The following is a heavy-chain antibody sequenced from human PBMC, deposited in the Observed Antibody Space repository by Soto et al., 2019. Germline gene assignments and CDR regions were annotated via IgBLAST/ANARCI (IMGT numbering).Heavy chain of an antibody. CDR3: ARLAAAGTLYYFDY. D-gene: IGHD6-13*01. Sequence: SETLSLTCTVSGGSISSGGYHWSWIRQHPGKGLEWIGHIYYSGSTYYNPSLKSRVTISVDTSKNWFSVMLSSVTAADTAVYYCARLAAAGTLYYFDYWGQGTLVTVSS. J-gene: IGHJ4*02. CDR2: IYYSGST. V-gene: IGHV4-31*03. CDR1: GGSISSGGYH.